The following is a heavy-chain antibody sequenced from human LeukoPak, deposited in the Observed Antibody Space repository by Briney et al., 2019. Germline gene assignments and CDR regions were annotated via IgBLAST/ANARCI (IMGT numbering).Heavy chain of an antibody. CDR2: TFYRSKWNN. CDR1: GYSVSSKSVA. D-gene: IGHD1-26*01. J-gene: IGHJ3*02. V-gene: IGHV6-1*01. CDR3: ARLATHDGLDI. Sequence: SQTLSLTCAISGYSVSSKSVAWNCIRQSPSRGLESLGSTFYRSKWNNDYAVSVRSRLTIKPDTSKNQSSLQVNSVTPEDTAVYDCARLATHDGLDIWGQGTMVTVSS.